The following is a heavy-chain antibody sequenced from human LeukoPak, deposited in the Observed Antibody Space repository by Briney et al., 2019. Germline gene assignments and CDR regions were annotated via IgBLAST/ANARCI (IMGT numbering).Heavy chain of an antibody. D-gene: IGHD3-3*01. J-gene: IGHJ5*02. CDR2: INHSGST. CDR1: GGSFSGYY. Sequence: SETLSLTCAVYGGSFSGYYWSWIRQPPGKGLEWIGEINHSGSTNYNPSLKSRVTISVDTSKNQFSLKLSSVTAADTAVYYCARGVRFSSAGPWGQGTLVTVSS. V-gene: IGHV4-34*01. CDR3: ARGVRFSSAGP.